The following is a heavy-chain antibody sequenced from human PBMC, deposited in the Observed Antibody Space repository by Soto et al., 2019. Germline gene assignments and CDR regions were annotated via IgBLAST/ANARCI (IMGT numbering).Heavy chain of an antibody. J-gene: IGHJ6*02. CDR3: AKDMTKVTAVYYYFYGMDV. CDR1: GLTLSTYG. D-gene: IGHD4-17*01. V-gene: IGHV3-30*18. CDR2: ISTDGSKK. Sequence: GWSLRLSCAASGLTLSTYGMHWVRQAPGKGLEWVAVISTDGSKKYYADSVKGGFTISRDNSKNTLYLQMNSLRGEDTAVYYCAKDMTKVTAVYYYFYGMDVWGQGTTVTV.